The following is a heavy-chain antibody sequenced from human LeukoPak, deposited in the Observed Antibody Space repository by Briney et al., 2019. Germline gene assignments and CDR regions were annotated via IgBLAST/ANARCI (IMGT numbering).Heavy chain of an antibody. D-gene: IGHD1-26*01. J-gene: IGHJ4*02. CDR1: GGSIGSTSYY. Sequence: ATESLSLTCTVSGGSIGSTSYYWGWIRQPPGKDLEWIGSMYYRGSTYYSPSLKSRVYISVDTSKKQFSLRLSSVTAADTAVYYCVRQRDGWVADYWGQGSLVTVSS. V-gene: IGHV4-39*01. CDR3: VRQRDGWVADY. CDR2: MYYRGST.